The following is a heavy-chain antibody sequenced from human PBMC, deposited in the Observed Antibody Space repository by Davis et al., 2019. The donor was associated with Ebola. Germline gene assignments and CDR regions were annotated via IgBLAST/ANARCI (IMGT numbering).Heavy chain of an antibody. Sequence: GESLKISCAASGFSFKNYWMNWVRQAPGKGLEWVANINQDGRETYYVDSVTGRFTISRDNAKNSLYLQMNSLRAEDTAVYYCARDLWFGELSDCWGQGTLVTVSS. CDR2: INQDGRET. D-gene: IGHD3-10*01. V-gene: IGHV3-7*03. CDR3: ARDLWFGELSDC. CDR1: GFSFKNYW. J-gene: IGHJ4*02.